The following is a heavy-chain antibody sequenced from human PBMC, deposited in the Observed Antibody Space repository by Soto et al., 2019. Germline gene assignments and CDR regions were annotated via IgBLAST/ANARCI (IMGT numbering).Heavy chain of an antibody. J-gene: IGHJ3*02. CDR1: GFTFRDYA. CDR2: ITWNSNTI. CDR3: AKDSPYSSSWSRAFDI. V-gene: IGHV3-9*01. Sequence: EVQLVESGGGLVQPGRSLRLSCAASGFTFRDYAMHWVRQAPGKGLEWVSGITWNSNTIGYGDSVKGRFTISRDNAKNSLYLQKDSLRAEDTALYYCAKDSPYSSSWSRAFDIWGQGTMVTVSS. D-gene: IGHD6-13*01.